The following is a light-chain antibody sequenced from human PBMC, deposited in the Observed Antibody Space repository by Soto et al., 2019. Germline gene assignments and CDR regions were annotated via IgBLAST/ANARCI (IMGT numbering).Light chain of an antibody. V-gene: IGKV3-11*01. CDR3: QQRTNWPVT. CDR1: QSVRTY. CDR2: DAS. Sequence: EIVLTQSPATLSLSPGERASLSCRASQSVRTYLAWYQQKPGQAPRLLRYDASNRATGIPARFSGSGSGTDFTLTIGALEPEDMAVYYCQQRTNWPVTVGGGTKVEI. J-gene: IGKJ4*01.